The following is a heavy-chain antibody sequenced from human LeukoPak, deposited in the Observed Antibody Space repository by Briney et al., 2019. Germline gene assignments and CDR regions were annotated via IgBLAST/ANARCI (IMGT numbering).Heavy chain of an antibody. CDR2: MSYSGST. V-gene: IGHV4-39*07. J-gene: IGHJ6*03. CDR1: GDSLSSSNDY. CDR3: AREVAAAGYYYYYYMDV. Sequence: PSETLSLTCAVSGDSLSSSNDYWAWIRQPPGKGLEWIGTMSYSGSTNYNPSLKSRVTISVDKSKNQFSLKLSSVTAADTAVYYCAREVAAAGYYYYYYMDVWGKGTTVTVSS. D-gene: IGHD6-13*01.